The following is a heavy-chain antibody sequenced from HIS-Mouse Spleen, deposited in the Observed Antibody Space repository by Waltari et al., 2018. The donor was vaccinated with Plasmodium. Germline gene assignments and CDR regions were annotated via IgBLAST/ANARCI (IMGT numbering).Heavy chain of an antibody. CDR3: ASSWYWYFDL. J-gene: IGHJ2*01. V-gene: IGHV3-7*01. CDR1: GCPFSSYW. CDR2: IKQDGSEK. Sequence: EVQLVESGGGLVQPGGSLSLACAAPGCPFSSYWMSWVRQAPGKGLEWVANIKQDGSEKYYVDSVKGRFTISRDNAKNSLYLQMNSLRAEDTAVYYCASSWYWYFDLWGRGTLVTVSS. D-gene: IGHD6-13*01.